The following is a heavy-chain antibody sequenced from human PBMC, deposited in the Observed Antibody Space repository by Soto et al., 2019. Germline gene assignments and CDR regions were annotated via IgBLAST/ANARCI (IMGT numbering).Heavy chain of an antibody. CDR2: ISYDGSNK. D-gene: IGHD3-10*01. Sequence: GGSLRLSCAASGFTFSSYGMHWVRQAPGKGLEWVAVISYDGSNKYYADSVKGRFTISRDNSKNTLYLQMNSLRAEDTAVYYCAKTQDYYGSGSYYYYGMDVWGQGTTVTVSS. J-gene: IGHJ6*02. V-gene: IGHV3-30*18. CDR3: AKTQDYYGSGSYYYYGMDV. CDR1: GFTFSSYG.